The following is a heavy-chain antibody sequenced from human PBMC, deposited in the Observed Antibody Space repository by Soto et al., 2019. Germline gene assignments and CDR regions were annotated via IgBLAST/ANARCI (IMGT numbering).Heavy chain of an antibody. CDR1: GFSLSTTGVG. J-gene: IGHJ5*02. CDR2: IYWDDDK. CDR3: ARRLREYGLGSERASYFDP. D-gene: IGHD3-10*01. Sequence: QITLKESGPTLVRPTQTLTLTCTFSGFSLSTTGVGVGWIRQPPGKALEWLALIYWDDDKRYSPSLTSRLTITTETSKDEVLLTMANSDPVDISTYSCARRLREYGLGSERASYFDPWGQGTLVTVSS. V-gene: IGHV2-5*02.